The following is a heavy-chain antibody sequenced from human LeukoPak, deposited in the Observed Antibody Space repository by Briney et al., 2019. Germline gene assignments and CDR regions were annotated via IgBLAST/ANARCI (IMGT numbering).Heavy chain of an antibody. J-gene: IGHJ5*02. CDR3: ARGRSSSVCFDA. D-gene: IGHD6-6*01. CDR2: IYTSGST. Sequence: PSETLSLTCTVSGGSISSGSYYWSWIRQPAGKGLEWIGRIYTSGSTNYNPSLKSRVTISVDTSKNQFSLKLNSVTAADTAVYYCARGRSSSVCFDAWGQGSLVTVSS. V-gene: IGHV4-61*02. CDR1: GGSISSGSYY.